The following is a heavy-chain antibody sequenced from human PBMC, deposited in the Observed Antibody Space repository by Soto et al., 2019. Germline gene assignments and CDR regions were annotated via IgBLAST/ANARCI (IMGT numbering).Heavy chain of an antibody. J-gene: IGHJ6*02. V-gene: IGHV6-1*01. CDR2: TYYRSKWYN. D-gene: IGHD6-13*01. CDR1: WDSFSSNIAA. CDR3: AREGAAADPYYYYYGMDV. Sequence: SQPLSVTSAISWDSFSSNIAACNCIRQSPSRGLEWLGRTYYRSKWYNDYAVSVKSRITINPDTSKNQFSLQLNSVTPEDTAVYYCAREGAAADPYYYYYGMDVCGQRTTVTVPS.